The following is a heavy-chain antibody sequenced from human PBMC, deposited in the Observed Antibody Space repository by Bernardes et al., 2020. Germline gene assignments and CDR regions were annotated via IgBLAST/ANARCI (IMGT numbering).Heavy chain of an antibody. CDR1: GFTFSSYS. D-gene: IGHD4-17*01. V-gene: IGHV3-21*01. CDR2: ISSSSSYI. Sequence: GGSLRLSCAASGFTFSSYSMNWVRQAPGKGLEWVSSISSSSSYIYYVDSVKGRFTISRDNAKNSLYLQMNSLRAEDTAVYYCARTYDYGDYEVYYYYYGMDVWGQGTTVTVSS. CDR3: ARTYDYGDYEVYYYYYGMDV. J-gene: IGHJ6*02.